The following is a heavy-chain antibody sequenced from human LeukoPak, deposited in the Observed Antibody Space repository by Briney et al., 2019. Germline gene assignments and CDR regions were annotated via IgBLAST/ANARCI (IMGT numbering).Heavy chain of an antibody. CDR1: AFTFSTYS. CDR2: ISGSGEST. Sequence: GGSLRLSCAASAFTFSTYSMNWVRQAPGKGLEWVSAISGSGESTYNADSVKGRFTISRDNSKNTLYLQMNRLRAEDTAVYYCAKDSRTTYDSSWLYYFDSWGQGTLVTVSS. D-gene: IGHD6-13*01. CDR3: AKDSRTTYDSSWLYYFDS. V-gene: IGHV3-23*01. J-gene: IGHJ4*02.